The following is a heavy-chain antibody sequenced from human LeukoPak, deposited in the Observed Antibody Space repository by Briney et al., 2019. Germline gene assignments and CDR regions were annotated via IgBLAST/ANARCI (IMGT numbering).Heavy chain of an antibody. CDR1: GGSISSYY. V-gene: IGHV4-59*01. D-gene: IGHD2-2*02. J-gene: IGHJ5*02. CDR3: AREFYTALRS. CDR2: ISYSGST. Sequence: PSETLSLTCSVSGGSISSYYWSWIRQPPGKGLEWIGYISYSGSTNYNPSLKSLVTISVDTSKNQFSLKLSSVTAADTAVYYCAREFYTALRSWGQGTLVTVSS.